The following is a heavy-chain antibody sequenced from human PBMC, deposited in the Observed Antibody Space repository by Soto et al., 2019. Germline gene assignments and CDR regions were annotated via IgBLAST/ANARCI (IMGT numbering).Heavy chain of an antibody. V-gene: IGHV1-2*02. CDR3: ARDAYCGGDCYSFPYYYYGMDV. Sequence: VKVSCKASEYPFTGYYMHWLRQAPGQGLEWMGWINPNSGGTNYAQKFQGRVTMTRDTSISTAYMELSRLRSDDTAVYYCARDAYCGGDCYSFPYYYYGMDVWGQGTTVTVSS. CDR1: EYPFTGYY. D-gene: IGHD2-21*02. CDR2: INPNSGGT. J-gene: IGHJ6*02.